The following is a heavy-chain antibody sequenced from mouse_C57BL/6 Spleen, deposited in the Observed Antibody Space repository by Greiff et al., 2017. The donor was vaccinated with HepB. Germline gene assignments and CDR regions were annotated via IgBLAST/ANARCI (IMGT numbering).Heavy chain of an antibody. CDR3: ARDDYDAMDY. CDR1: GYTFTSYW. J-gene: IGHJ4*01. Sequence: QVQLKESGAELAKPGASVKLSCKASGYTFTSYWMHWVKQRPGQGLEWIGYINPSSGYTKYNQKFKDKATLTADKSSRTAYMQLSSLTYEDSAVYYCARDDYDAMDYWGQGTSVTVSS. V-gene: IGHV1-7*01. CDR2: INPSSGYT.